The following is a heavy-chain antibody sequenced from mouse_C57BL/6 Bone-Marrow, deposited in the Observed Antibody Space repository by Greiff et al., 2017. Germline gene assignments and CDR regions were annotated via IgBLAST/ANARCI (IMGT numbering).Heavy chain of an antibody. CDR3: ARDHYYGRSRYAMDY. J-gene: IGHJ4*01. CDR2: ISYDGSN. V-gene: IGHV3-6*01. D-gene: IGHD1-1*01. CDR1: GYSITSGYY. Sequence: EVKLQESGPGLVKPSQSLSITCSVTGYSITSGYYWNWIRQFPGNKLEWIGYISYDGSNNYNPSLKNRISITRDTSKNQFFLKLNSVTTEDTATYYCARDHYYGRSRYAMDYWGQGTSVTVSS.